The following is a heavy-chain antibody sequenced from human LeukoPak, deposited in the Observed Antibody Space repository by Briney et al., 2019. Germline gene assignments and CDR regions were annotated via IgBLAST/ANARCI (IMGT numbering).Heavy chain of an antibody. V-gene: IGHV3-21*01. J-gene: IGHJ4*02. D-gene: IGHD3-10*02. Sequence: GGSLRLSCAASGFTFSTYTMNWVRQAPGKGLEWVSSITSSSSYIAYSDSVKGRFTISRDNAKNTLYLQMSSLRAEDTAVYYCARGTMIGEYWGQGTLVTVSS. CDR3: ARGTMIGEY. CDR1: GFTFSTYT. CDR2: ITSSSSYI.